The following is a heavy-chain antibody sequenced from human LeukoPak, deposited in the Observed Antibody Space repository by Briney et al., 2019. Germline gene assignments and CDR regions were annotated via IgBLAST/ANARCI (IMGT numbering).Heavy chain of an antibody. D-gene: IGHD6-6*01. J-gene: IGHJ4*02. CDR2: INPNSGGT. CDR3: ARYDGKYSSSSIDY. CDR1: GYTFTGYY. Sequence: ASVKVSCKASGYTFTGYYMHWVRQAPGQGLEWMGWINPNSGGTNYAQKFQGRVTMTRDTSISTAYMELSRLRSDDTAVYYCARYDGKYSSSSIDYWGQGTLVTVSS. V-gene: IGHV1-2*02.